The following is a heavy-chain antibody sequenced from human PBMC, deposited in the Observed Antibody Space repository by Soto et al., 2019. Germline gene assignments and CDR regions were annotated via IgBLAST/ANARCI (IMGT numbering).Heavy chain of an antibody. D-gene: IGHD6-13*01. J-gene: IGHJ3*02. CDR1: GYSFTSYW. Sequence: GESLKISCKGSGYSFTSYWIGWVRQMPGKGLEWMGIIYPGDSDTRYSPSFQGQVTISADKSISTAYLQWSSLKASDTAMYYCARRGIAAAGTSATFDTWGQGTMVTVS. V-gene: IGHV5-51*01. CDR2: IYPGDSDT. CDR3: ARRGIAAAGTSATFDT.